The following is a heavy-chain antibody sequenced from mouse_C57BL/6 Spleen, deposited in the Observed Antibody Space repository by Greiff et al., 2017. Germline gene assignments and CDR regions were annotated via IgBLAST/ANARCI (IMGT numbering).Heavy chain of an antibody. Sequence: EVKLVESGGGLVKPGGSLKLSCAASGFTFSDYGMHWVRQAPEKGLEWVAYISSGSSTIYYADTVKGRFTISRDNAKHTLFLQMTSLRSEDTAMYYCARPIYDGYSGFAYWGQGTLVTVSA. CDR3: ARPIYDGYSGFAY. D-gene: IGHD2-3*01. CDR1: GFTFSDYG. CDR2: ISSGSSTI. V-gene: IGHV5-17*01. J-gene: IGHJ3*01.